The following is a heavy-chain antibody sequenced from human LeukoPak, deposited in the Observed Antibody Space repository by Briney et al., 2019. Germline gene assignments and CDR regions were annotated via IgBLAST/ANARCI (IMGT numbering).Heavy chain of an antibody. D-gene: IGHD3-10*01. CDR1: GFSFNSYA. Sequence: GGSLRLSCAASGFSFNSYAMNWVRQAPGKGLEWVSAISGGGGSTDYADSVKGRFTISRDNSKNTLYLQMNSLRAEDTAVYYCAKNLPYGSGSYNGMDVWGKGTTVTVSS. V-gene: IGHV3-23*01. J-gene: IGHJ6*04. CDR2: ISGGGGST. CDR3: AKNLPYGSGSYNGMDV.